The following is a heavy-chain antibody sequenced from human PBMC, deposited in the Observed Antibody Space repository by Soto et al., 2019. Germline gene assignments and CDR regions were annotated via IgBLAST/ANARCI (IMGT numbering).Heavy chain of an antibody. D-gene: IGHD5-18*01. J-gene: IGHJ4*02. V-gene: IGHV3-48*02. CDR2: ISSSSSTI. CDR3: ARESWGYSYGYSDY. Sequence: ESGGGLVQPGGSLRLSCAASGFTFSSYSMNWVRQAPGKGLEWVSYISSSSSTIYYVDSVKGRFTISRDNAKNSLYLQMNSLRDEDTAVYYCARESWGYSYGYSDYWGQGTLVTVSS. CDR1: GFTFSSYS.